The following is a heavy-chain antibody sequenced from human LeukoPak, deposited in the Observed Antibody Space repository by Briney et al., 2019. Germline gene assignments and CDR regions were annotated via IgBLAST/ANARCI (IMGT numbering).Heavy chain of an antibody. V-gene: IGHV1-2*02. Sequence: ASVKVSCKASGYTFTGYYMHWVRPAPGQGLEWMGWINPNSGGTNYAQTFQGRVTMTRDTSISTAYMELSRLRSDDTAVYYCARASITIFGVVIISLGFDYWGQGTLVTVSS. J-gene: IGHJ4*02. CDR2: INPNSGGT. CDR1: GYTFTGYY. CDR3: ARASITIFGVVIISLGFDY. D-gene: IGHD3-3*01.